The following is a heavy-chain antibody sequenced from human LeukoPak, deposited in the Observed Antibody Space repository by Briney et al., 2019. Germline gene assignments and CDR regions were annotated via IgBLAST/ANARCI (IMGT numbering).Heavy chain of an antibody. D-gene: IGHD1-14*01. J-gene: IGHJ4*02. CDR1: GYTFTSYD. CDR3: SKPTEPRNRAYVLFDY. CDR2: MNPNSGDT. Sequence: ASVKVSCKASGYTFTSYDINWVRQAAGQGLEWMGWMNPNSGDTGYAQKFQGRVTMTRNTSISTAYMELSSLRSEDTAVYYCSKPTEPRNRAYVLFDYWGQGTLVTVSS. V-gene: IGHV1-8*01.